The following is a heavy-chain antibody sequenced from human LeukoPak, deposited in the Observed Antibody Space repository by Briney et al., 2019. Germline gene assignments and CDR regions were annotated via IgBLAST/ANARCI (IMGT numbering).Heavy chain of an antibody. Sequence: GGSLRLSCAASGFTFSSYWMHWVRQVPGKGPVWVSRINSDGSSTSYADSVKGRFTTSRDNAKNTVYLQMNSLRAEDTAVYYCARAGYCSRTSCYQRFHYYYMDVWGKGTTVTVSS. J-gene: IGHJ6*03. CDR2: INSDGSST. V-gene: IGHV3-74*01. CDR3: ARAGYCSRTSCYQRFHYYYMDV. CDR1: GFTFSSYW. D-gene: IGHD2-2*01.